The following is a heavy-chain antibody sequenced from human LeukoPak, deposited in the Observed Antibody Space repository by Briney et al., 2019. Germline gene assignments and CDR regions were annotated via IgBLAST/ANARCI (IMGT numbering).Heavy chain of an antibody. CDR3: ARDAGGAFGNYVDYFDY. V-gene: IGHV3-33*07. Sequence: PGGSLRLSCAASGLILSSYGIYWGCHGPGKGLERVAVICYKGTNINDGDSVKGRFSISSSTSKETVYLQRDSRRAAGTDVYYWARDAGGAFGNYVDYFDYSGQGTLVTVSS. CDR2: ICYKGTNI. CDR1: GLILSSYG. J-gene: IGHJ4*02. D-gene: IGHD4-11*01.